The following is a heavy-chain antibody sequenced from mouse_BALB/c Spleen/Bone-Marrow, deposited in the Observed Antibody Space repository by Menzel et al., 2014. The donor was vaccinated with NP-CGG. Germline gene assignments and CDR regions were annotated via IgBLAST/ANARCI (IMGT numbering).Heavy chain of an antibody. V-gene: IGHV5-2*01. CDR1: EYEFPSHD. CDR2: INRDGGST. J-gene: IGHJ3*01. D-gene: IGHD2-4*01. Sequence: EVQVVESGGGLVQPGESLKLSCESNEYEFPSHDMSWVRKTPEKRLELVAAINRDGGSTYYPDTMERRFIISRDNTKKTLYLQMSSLGSEDTALYYCARRGDYDWFAYWGQGTQVTVSA. CDR3: ARRGDYDWFAY.